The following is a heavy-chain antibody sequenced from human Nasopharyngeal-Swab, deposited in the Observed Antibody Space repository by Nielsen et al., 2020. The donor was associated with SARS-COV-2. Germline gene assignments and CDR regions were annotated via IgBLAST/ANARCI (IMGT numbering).Heavy chain of an antibody. V-gene: IGHV1-69*13. CDR2: IIPIFGTA. Sequence: SVKVSCKASGGTFSSYAISWVRQAPGQGLEWMGGIIPIFGTANYTQKFQGRVTITADESTSTAYMELSSLRSEDTAVYYCAREPDTAMVNRYYYYYMDVWGKGTTVTVSS. CDR1: GGTFSSYA. J-gene: IGHJ6*03. CDR3: AREPDTAMVNRYYYYYMDV. D-gene: IGHD5-18*01.